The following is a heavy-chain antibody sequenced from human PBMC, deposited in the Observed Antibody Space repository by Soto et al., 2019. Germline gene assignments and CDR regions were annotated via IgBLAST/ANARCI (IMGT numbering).Heavy chain of an antibody. CDR3: ARDGYCSSTSCYAQWPPYYYYGMDV. D-gene: IGHD2-2*01. V-gene: IGHV1-3*01. J-gene: IGHJ6*02. Sequence: ASVKVSCKASGYTFTSYAIHWVRQAPGQRLEWMGWINAGNGNTKYSQKFQGRVTITRDTSASTAYMELSSLRSEDTAVYYCARDGYCSSTSCYAQWPPYYYYGMDVWGQGTTVTVSS. CDR1: GYTFTSYA. CDR2: INAGNGNT.